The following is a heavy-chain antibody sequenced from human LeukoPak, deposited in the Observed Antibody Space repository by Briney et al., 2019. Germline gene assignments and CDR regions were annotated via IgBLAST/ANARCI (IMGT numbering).Heavy chain of an antibody. CDR3: ATGTTVTTWGAFDI. J-gene: IGHJ3*02. D-gene: IGHD4-17*01. CDR2: FDPEDGET. Sequence: ASVKVSCKVSGYTLTELSMHWVRQAPGKGLEWMGGFDPEDGETIYAQKFQGRVTMTEDTSTDTAYMELGSLRSEDTAVYYCATGTTVTTWGAFDIWGQGTMVIVSS. CDR1: GYTLTELS. V-gene: IGHV1-24*01.